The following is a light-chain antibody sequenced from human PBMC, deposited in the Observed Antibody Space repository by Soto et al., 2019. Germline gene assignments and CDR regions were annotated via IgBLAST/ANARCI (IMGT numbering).Light chain of an antibody. CDR1: QSVRTY. CDR2: DTS. V-gene: IGKV3-11*01. J-gene: IGKJ5*01. Sequence: EIVLTQSPVTLSLSPGERATLSCRASQSVRTYLAWYQQKPGQAPRLLIYDTSIRATGIPARFSGSGSGTDFTLTISSLEPEDFAVYYCQQRNSWPPTFTFGQGTRLEIK. CDR3: QQRNSWPPTFT.